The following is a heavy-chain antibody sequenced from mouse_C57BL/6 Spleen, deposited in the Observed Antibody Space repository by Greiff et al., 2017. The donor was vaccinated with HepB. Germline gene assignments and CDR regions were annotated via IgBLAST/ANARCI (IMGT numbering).Heavy chain of an antibody. Sequence: VQLQQSGPELVKPGASVKISCKASGYTFTDYYMNWVKQSHGKSLEWIGDINPNNGGTSYNQKFKGKATLTVDKSSSTAYMELRSLTSEDSAVYYCASYGYDFYYFDYWGQGTTLTVSS. CDR1: GYTFTDYY. CDR2: INPNNGGT. J-gene: IGHJ2*01. V-gene: IGHV1-26*01. D-gene: IGHD2-2*01. CDR3: ASYGYDFYYFDY.